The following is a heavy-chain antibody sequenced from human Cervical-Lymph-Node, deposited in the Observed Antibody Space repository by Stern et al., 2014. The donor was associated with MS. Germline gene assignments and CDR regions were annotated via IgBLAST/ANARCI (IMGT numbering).Heavy chain of an antibody. CDR2: ISWDGVIT. J-gene: IGHJ4*02. CDR1: GFGFDDYT. CDR3: GKGNRGFYIDY. D-gene: IGHD6-25*01. V-gene: IGHV3-43*01. Sequence: EVHLVESGGVVVQPGGSLRLSCAASGFGFDDYTMHWVRQVPGKGLEWVSLISWDGVITHYAGSVKGRFTVSRDNSRNSLYLQMNSLITEDTALYYCGKGNRGFYIDYWGQGTLVTVSS.